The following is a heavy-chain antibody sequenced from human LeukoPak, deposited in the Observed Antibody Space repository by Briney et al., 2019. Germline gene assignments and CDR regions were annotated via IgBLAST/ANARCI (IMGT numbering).Heavy chain of an antibody. CDR2: ISSSSSYI. CDR1: GFTFSSYS. J-gene: IGHJ4*02. D-gene: IGHD6-13*01. Sequence: GGSLRLSCAASGFTFSSYSMNWVRQAPGKGLEWVSSISSSSSYIYYADSVKGRFTISRDNAKNSLYLQMNSLRAEDTAVYYCAREYSSSWYFYYWGQGTLVTVSS. V-gene: IGHV3-21*01. CDR3: AREYSSSWYFYY.